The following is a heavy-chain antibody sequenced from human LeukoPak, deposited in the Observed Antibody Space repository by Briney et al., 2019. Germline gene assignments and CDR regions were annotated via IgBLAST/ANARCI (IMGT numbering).Heavy chain of an antibody. D-gene: IGHD5-12*01. J-gene: IGHJ5*02. CDR2: IYYSGST. Sequence: SQTLSLTCTVSGGSISSGGYYWSWLRQHPGKGLEWIGYIYYSGSTYYNPSLKSRVTISVDTSKNQFSLKLSSVTAADTAVYFCARALHSGYEYDWFDPWGQGILVTVSS. CDR3: ARALHSGYEYDWFDP. V-gene: IGHV4-31*03. CDR1: GGSISSGGYY.